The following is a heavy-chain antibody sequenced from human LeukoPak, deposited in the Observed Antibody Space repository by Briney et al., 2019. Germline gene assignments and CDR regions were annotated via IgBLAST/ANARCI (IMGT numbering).Heavy chain of an antibody. D-gene: IGHD5-12*01. CDR3: AKGLRLFDY. J-gene: IGHJ4*02. CDR2: ISGSGGST. CDR1: GFTFSSYA. V-gene: IGHV3-23*01. Sequence: GGPLRLSCAASGFTFSSYAMSWVRQAPGKGLEWVSAISGSGGSTYYADSVEGRFTISRDNSKNTLYLQMNSLRAEATAVYYCAKGLRLFDYWGQGTLVTVSS.